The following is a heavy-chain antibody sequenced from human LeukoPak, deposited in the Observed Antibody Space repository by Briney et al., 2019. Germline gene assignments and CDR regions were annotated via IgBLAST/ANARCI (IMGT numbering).Heavy chain of an antibody. CDR3: AGQYFYDSSGYSHPFDI. J-gene: IGHJ3*02. Sequence: ASVKVSCKASGYTFTGYYMHWVRQAPGQGLEWMGRINPNNGGTIYAQKFQGRVTMTRDTSISTAYMELTRLKSDDTAVYYRAGQYFYDSSGYSHPFDIWGQGTMVTVSS. CDR2: INPNNGGT. V-gene: IGHV1-2*06. D-gene: IGHD3-22*01. CDR1: GYTFTGYY.